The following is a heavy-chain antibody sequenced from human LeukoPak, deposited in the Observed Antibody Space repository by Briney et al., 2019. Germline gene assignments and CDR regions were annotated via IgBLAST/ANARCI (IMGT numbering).Heavy chain of an antibody. J-gene: IGHJ6*02. D-gene: IGHD2-2*01. CDR2: INHSGST. Sequence: SETLSLTCAVYGGSFSGYYWSWIRQPPGKGLEWIGEINHSGSTNYNPSLKSRVTISVDTSKNQFSLKLSSVTAADTAVYYCARENTVYCSSTSCHYYYGMDVWGQGTTVTVSS. V-gene: IGHV4-34*01. CDR1: GGSFSGYY. CDR3: ARENTVYCSSTSCHYYYGMDV.